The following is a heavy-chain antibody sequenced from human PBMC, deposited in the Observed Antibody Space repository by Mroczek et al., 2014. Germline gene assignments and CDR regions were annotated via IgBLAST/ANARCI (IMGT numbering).Heavy chain of an antibody. CDR3: AGYSSSSREAKYYFDY. D-gene: IGHD6-6*01. V-gene: IGHV4-31*03. CDR1: GGSISSGGYY. Sequence: QVQLQESGPGLVKPSQTLSLTCTVSGGSISSGGYYWSWIRQHPGKGLEWIGYIYYSGSTYYNPSLKSRVTISVDTSKNQFSLKLSSVTAADTAVYYCAGYSSSSREAKYYFDYWGQGTLVTVSS. J-gene: IGHJ4*02. CDR2: IYYSGST.